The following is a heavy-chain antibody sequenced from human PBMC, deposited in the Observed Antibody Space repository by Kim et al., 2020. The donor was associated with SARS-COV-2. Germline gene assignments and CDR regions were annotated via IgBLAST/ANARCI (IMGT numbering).Heavy chain of an antibody. CDR1: GFTFSNAW. D-gene: IGHD3-22*01. Sequence: GGSLRLSCAASGFTFSNAWMSWVRQAPGKGLDWVGRIKSKTDAGTTDYAAPVKGRFTISRDDSKNTLYLQMNSLKTEDTAVYYCTTGPRYDSSGYFDSWGQGTLVTVSS. V-gene: IGHV3-15*01. CDR2: IKSKTDAGTT. J-gene: IGHJ4*02. CDR3: TTGPRYDSSGYFDS.